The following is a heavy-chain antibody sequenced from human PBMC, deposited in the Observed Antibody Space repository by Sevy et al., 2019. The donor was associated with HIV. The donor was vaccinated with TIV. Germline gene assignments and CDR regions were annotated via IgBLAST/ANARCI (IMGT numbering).Heavy chain of an antibody. CDR2: FDPEDRET. V-gene: IGHV1-24*01. CDR3: ATSPYCSSTSCYRFDY. J-gene: IGHJ4*02. D-gene: IGHD2-2*01. CDR1: GYTLTELS. Sequence: ATVKVSYKVSGYTLTELSMHWVRQAPRKGLERMGGFDPEDRETIYAQKFQGRVTMTEDTSTDTAYMELSSLRSEDTAVYYCATSPYCSSTSCYRFDYWGQGTLVTVSS.